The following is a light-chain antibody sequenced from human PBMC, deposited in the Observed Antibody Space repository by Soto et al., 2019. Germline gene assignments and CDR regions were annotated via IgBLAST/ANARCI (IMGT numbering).Light chain of an antibody. V-gene: IGKV3-20*01. J-gene: IGKJ4*01. CDR1: QSVSSSY. Sequence: EIVLTQSPGTLSLSPGERATLSCRASQSVSSSYLAWYRQKPGQAPRLLIYGPSSRATGIPDRFSGSGSGTDFTLTISGLELEDFAVYYCQQYGSSLLTFGGGTKVEIK. CDR3: QQYGSSLLT. CDR2: GPS.